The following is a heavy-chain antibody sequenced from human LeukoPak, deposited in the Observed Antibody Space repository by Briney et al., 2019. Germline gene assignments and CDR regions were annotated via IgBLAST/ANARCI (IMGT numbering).Heavy chain of an antibody. J-gene: IGHJ4*02. Sequence: PGGSLRLSCAASGFTVSSNYMSWVRQAPGKGLEWVSVIYSGGSTYYADSVKGRFTISRANSKNTLSLKMNSLRAEDTAVYYCARVISSSYFDYWAREPWSPSPQ. CDR2: IYSGGST. D-gene: IGHD6-6*01. CDR3: ARVISSSYFDY. V-gene: IGHV3-53*01. CDR1: GFTVSSNY.